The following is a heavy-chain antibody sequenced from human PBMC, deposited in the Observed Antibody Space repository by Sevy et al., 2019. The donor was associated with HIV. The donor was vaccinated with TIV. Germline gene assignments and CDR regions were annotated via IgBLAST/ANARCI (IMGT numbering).Heavy chain of an antibody. CDR1: GGSLSNYG. CDR3: ASVRPCGGDCYFFDS. Sequence: ASVKVSCMASGGSLSNYGMNWVRQAPGQGLEWMGGIIPRPGIANYAPNFRDRVTFSADASINTVYLELRRLKFEDTGVYFCASVRPCGGDCYFFDSWGQGTLVTVSS. CDR2: IIPRPGIA. D-gene: IGHD2-21*02. J-gene: IGHJ4*02. V-gene: IGHV1-69*10.